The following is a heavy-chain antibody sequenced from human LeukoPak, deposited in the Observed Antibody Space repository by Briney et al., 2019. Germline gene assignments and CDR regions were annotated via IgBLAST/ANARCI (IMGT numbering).Heavy chain of an antibody. CDR1: GYSFTSYW. J-gene: IGHJ4*02. V-gene: IGHV5-51*01. Sequence: GESLKISCKGSGYSFTSYWIGWVRQMPGKGLEWMGIIYPGDSDTRYSPSLQGQVTISADKSISTAYLQWSSLKASDTAMYYCARHLGARQVAGDFDYWGQGTLVTVSS. CDR2: IYPGDSDT. CDR3: ARHLGARQVAGDFDY. D-gene: IGHD6-19*01.